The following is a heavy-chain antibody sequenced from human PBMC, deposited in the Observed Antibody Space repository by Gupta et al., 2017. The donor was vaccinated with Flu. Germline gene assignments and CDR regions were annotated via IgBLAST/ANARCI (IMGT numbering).Heavy chain of an antibody. V-gene: IGHV4-34*01. CDR1: GGSFSGFY. J-gene: IGHJ4*02. D-gene: IGHD5-12*01. Sequence: QVQLQQWGAGLLKPSETLSLTCAVYGGSFSGFYWSWIRQPPGKGLEWIGEINHSGSTKYNPSLKSRVTISVDTSKNQFSLDLSSVTAADAAVYYCASQREEMATMDYWGQGTLVTVSS. CDR3: ASQREEMATMDY. CDR2: INHSGST.